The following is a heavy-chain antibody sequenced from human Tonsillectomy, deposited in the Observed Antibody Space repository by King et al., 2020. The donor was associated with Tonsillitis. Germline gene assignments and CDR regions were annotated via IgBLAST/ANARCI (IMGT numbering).Heavy chain of an antibody. Sequence: VQLVQSGAEVKKPGASVKVSCKASGYSFTGYYVHWVRQAPGQGLECMGWINPNSGGINYAQKFQGRVTMTRDTSINTAYMELSRLTFDDTAVYYCATLFGEVSEPYGLGFGYWGQGTQVTVSS. CDR3: ATLFGEVSEPYGLGFGY. CDR1: GYSFTGYY. CDR2: INPNSGGI. J-gene: IGHJ4*02. D-gene: IGHD3-16*01. V-gene: IGHV1-2*02.